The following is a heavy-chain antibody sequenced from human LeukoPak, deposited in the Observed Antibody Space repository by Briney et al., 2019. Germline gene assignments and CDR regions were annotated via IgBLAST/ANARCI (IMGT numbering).Heavy chain of an antibody. J-gene: IGHJ4*02. CDR1: GFTFDDYA. D-gene: IGHD5-24*01. CDR3: AEDSGDGYNYDYFDY. V-gene: IGHV3-9*01. CDR2: ISWNSGSI. Sequence: GGSLRLSCAASGFTFDDYAMHWVRQASGKGLEWVSGISWNSGSIGYADSVKGRFTISRDNAKNSLYLQMNSLRAEDTALYYCAEDSGDGYNYDYFDYWGQGTLVTVSS.